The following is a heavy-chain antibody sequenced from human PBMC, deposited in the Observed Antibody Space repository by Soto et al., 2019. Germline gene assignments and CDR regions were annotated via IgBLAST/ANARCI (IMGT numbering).Heavy chain of an antibody. Sequence: PEALCLTCAVYGGSFSGYYWSWIRQPPGKGLEWIGEINHSGSTNYNPSLKSRVTISVDTSKNQFSLKLSSVTAADTAVYYCARAPPRRCSSFCFCAYYH. J-gene: IGHJ6*01. CDR1: GGSFSGYY. CDR2: INHSGST. D-gene: IGHD2-2*01. V-gene: IGHV4-34*01. CDR3: ARAPPRRCSSFCFCAYYH.